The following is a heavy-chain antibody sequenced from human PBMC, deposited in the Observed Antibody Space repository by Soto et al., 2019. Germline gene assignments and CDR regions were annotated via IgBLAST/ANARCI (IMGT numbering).Heavy chain of an antibody. Sequence: QPGGSLRLSCTASGFIFGDYPLSWVRQAPGKGLEWLTFIRGKAYGGTTEYAASVKGRFTISRDDSTSIAYLQMNSLKTEDTGLYYCTRESYDSSGYPMKDFWGQGTLVTVSS. CDR3: TRESYDSSGYPMKDF. D-gene: IGHD3-22*01. V-gene: IGHV3-49*04. J-gene: IGHJ4*02. CDR1: GFIFGDYP. CDR2: IRGKAYGGTT.